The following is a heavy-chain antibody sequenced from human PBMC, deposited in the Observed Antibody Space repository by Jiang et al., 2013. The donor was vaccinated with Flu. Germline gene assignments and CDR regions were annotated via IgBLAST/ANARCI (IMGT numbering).Heavy chain of an antibody. CDR3: ARPATHYYDSSGFNFQH. Sequence: GVEWIGSIHYSGSTYYNPSLKSRLTISVDSSKNQFSLQPNSVTAADSAVYYCARPATHYYDSSGFNFQHWGQGTLVTVSS. D-gene: IGHD3-22*01. CDR2: IHYSGST. V-gene: IGHV4-30-2*03. J-gene: IGHJ1*01.